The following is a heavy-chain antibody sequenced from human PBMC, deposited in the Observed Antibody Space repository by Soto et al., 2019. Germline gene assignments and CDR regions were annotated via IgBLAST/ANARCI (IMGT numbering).Heavy chain of an antibody. D-gene: IGHD3-3*01. CDR3: ASARSGYYYYYGMDV. J-gene: IGHJ6*02. V-gene: IGHV4-59*01. CDR2: IYYSGST. Sequence: SEMLSHTCSVSGGSISSYYWSWIRQPPGKGLEWIGYIYYSGSTNYNPSLKSRVTISVDTSKNQFSLKLSSVTAADTAVYYCASARSGYYYYYGMDVWGQGTTVTVS. CDR1: GGSISSYY.